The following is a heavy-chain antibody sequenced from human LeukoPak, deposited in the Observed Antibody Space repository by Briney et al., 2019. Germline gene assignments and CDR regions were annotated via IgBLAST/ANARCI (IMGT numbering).Heavy chain of an antibody. V-gene: IGHV4-59*01. CDR3: ARDPQDAFDI. CDR2: IYFSGGT. Sequence: KPSETLSLTCTVSGGSISSYYWNWIRQPPGKGLEWIGYIYFSGGTNYNPSLKSRVTISVDTSKNQFSLKLSSVTAADTAVYYCARDPQDAFDIWGQGTMVTVSS. J-gene: IGHJ3*02. CDR1: GGSISSYY.